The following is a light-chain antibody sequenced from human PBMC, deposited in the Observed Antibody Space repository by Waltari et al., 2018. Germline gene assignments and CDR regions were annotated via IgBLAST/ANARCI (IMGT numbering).Light chain of an antibody. CDR1: QGVGKY. CDR2: HTS. V-gene: IGKV3-20*01. CDR3: QKYDFLPAT. Sequence: EIVLTQSPGTLSLSPGERATLSCRASQGVGKYLAWYQQRHGQAPRLLLYHTSIRATGIPDRFSGSGYGTDCSLTISRLEPEDFAVYYCQKYDFLPATFGQGTTVEIK. J-gene: IGKJ1*01.